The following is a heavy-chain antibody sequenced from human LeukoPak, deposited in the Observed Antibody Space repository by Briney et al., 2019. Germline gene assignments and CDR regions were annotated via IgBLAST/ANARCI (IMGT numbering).Heavy chain of an antibody. Sequence: SQTLSLTCAISGDSVSSNSAAWNWIRQSPSRGLEWLGRTYYRSKWYNDYAVSVKSRITVNPDTSKNQFSLQLNSVTPEDTAVYYCARESRRGIAVAGRGFDYWGQGTLVTVSS. CDR1: GDSVSSNSAA. CDR3: ARESRRGIAVAGRGFDY. CDR2: TYYRSKWYN. V-gene: IGHV6-1*01. D-gene: IGHD6-19*01. J-gene: IGHJ4*02.